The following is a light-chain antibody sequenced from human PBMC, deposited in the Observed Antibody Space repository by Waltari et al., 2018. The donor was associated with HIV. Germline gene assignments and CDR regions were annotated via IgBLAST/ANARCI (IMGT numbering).Light chain of an antibody. CDR3: AAWDDSLSSWV. CDR1: SSNIGSNY. V-gene: IGLV1-47*01. J-gene: IGLJ3*02. Sequence: QSVLTQPPSASGTPGQRVTISCSGSSSNIGSNYVYWYQQLPGTAPKLLIYRNNQRPSGVPDRFSGSTSGTSASLAISGLRSADEADYYCAAWDDSLSSWVFGGGTKLTVL. CDR2: RNN.